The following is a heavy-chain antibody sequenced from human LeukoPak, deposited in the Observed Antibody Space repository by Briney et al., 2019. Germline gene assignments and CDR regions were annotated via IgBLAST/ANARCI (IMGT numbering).Heavy chain of an antibody. CDR1: GFTFDDYA. J-gene: IGHJ3*02. CDR3: ARDGLGGAFDI. V-gene: IGHV3-9*03. D-gene: IGHD6-19*01. CDR2: VSWIRGSI. Sequence: GRSLRLSCAASGFTFDDYAMQGVRQAPGKGLEWVSGVSWIRGSIGYADSVKGRFTISIDNAKVSLYLQMNSLRAKDMALYYCARDGLGGAFDIWGQGTMVTVSS.